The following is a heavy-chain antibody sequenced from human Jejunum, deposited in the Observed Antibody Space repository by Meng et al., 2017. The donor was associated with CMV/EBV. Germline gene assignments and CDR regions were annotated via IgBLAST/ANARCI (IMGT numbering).Heavy chain of an antibody. Sequence: FTFSSYAMSLGRRAPGKGLEWVSTLSYNGADTYYADSVKGQFTISRDNSRNTLYLQMNSLRAEDTALYYCTTYYFYHTSTYSRRYFDYWGQGTLVTVSS. CDR2: LSYNGADT. D-gene: IGHD3-22*01. CDR3: TTYYFYHTSTYSRRYFDY. J-gene: IGHJ4*02. V-gene: IGHV3-23*01. CDR1: FTFSSYA.